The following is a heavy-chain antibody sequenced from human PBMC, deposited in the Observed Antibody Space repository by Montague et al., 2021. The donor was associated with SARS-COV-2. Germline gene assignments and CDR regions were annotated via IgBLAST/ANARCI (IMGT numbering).Heavy chain of an antibody. Sequence: CAISGDSVSSISAACNWIRQSPSRGLEWLGMTYYRSKWYNEYAVSVNSRITINPDTSKNQFSLQVNSVTPEDTAVYYCARGADRYYFYGMDVWGQGTTVTVS. J-gene: IGHJ6*02. CDR3: ARGADRYYFYGMDV. CDR2: TYYRSKWYN. V-gene: IGHV6-1*01. CDR1: GDSVSSISAA. D-gene: IGHD6-19*01.